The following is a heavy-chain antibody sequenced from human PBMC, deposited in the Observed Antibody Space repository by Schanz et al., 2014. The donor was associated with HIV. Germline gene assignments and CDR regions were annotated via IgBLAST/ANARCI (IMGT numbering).Heavy chain of an antibody. J-gene: IGHJ4*02. CDR3: VSPYSSGWYTPPFHY. V-gene: IGHV3-33*08. CDR1: GFTFNTFY. Sequence: QVQLVESGGALVNPGSSLRLSCAASGFTFNTFYMSWIRQAPGKGLEWVAVIWYDGTNKYYADSVKGRFTISRDNAKSSLYLEINSLRAEDTAVYYCVSPYSSGWYTPPFHYWGQGTLVTVSA. D-gene: IGHD6-13*01. CDR2: IWYDGTNK.